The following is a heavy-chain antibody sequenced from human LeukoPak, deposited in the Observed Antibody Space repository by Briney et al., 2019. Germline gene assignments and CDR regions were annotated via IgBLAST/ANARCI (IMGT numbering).Heavy chain of an antibody. CDR3: ARAYGGEHYYYMDV. V-gene: IGHV1-18*01. J-gene: IGHJ6*03. CDR1: GYTFTSYG. CDR2: ISAYNGNT. Sequence: GASVKVSCKASGYTFTSYGISWVRQAPGQGLEWMGWISAYNGNTNYAQKLQGRVTMTTDTSTSTAYMELSSLRSEDTAVYYCARAYGGEHYYYMDVWGKGTMVTVSS. D-gene: IGHD3-10*01.